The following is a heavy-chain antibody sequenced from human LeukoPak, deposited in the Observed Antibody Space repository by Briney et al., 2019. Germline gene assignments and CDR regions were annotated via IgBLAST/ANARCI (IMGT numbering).Heavy chain of an antibody. CDR2: INPNGANT. CDR1: EYTFTDYY. V-gene: IGHV1-46*01. D-gene: IGHD3-3*01. Sequence: ASVKVSCKASEYTFTDYYIHWVRQAPGQGLEWMGIINPNGANTHYAQNFQGRLNFTRDTSTSSVSMELRSLTSADTAVYYCARDQQVALIFGVVVSEDVYFEYWGQGTLVTVSS. J-gene: IGHJ4*02. CDR3: ARDQQVALIFGVVVSEDVYFEY.